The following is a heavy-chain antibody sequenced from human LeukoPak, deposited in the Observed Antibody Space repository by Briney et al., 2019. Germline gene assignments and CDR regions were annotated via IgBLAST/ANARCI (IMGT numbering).Heavy chain of an antibody. CDR2: IYSGGST. V-gene: IGHV3-53*04. CDR3: ARWIKYYFDY. D-gene: IGHD2-2*03. Sequence: GGSLRLSCAASGFTVSSNYMSWVRQAPGKGLEWVSVIYSGGSTYYADSVKGRFTISRHNSKNTLYLQMNSLRAEDTAAYYCARWIKYYFDYWGQGTLVTVSS. CDR1: GFTVSSNY. J-gene: IGHJ4*02.